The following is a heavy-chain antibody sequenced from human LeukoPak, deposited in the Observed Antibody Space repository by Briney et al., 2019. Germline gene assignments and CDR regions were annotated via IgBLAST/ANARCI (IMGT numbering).Heavy chain of an antibody. Sequence: PSETLSLTCTVSGGSINSYYWSWIRQPPGKGLEWIGYIYYSGSTNYNPSLKSRVTISVDTSKNQFSLKLSSVTAADTAVYYCARQPPYWLGEPFDYWGQGTLVTVSS. CDR3: ARQPPYWLGEPFDY. V-gene: IGHV4-59*08. CDR1: GGSINSYY. J-gene: IGHJ4*02. CDR2: IYYSGST. D-gene: IGHD3-10*01.